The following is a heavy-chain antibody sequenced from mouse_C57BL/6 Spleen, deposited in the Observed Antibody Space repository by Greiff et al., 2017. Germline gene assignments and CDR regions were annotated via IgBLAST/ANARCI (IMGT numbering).Heavy chain of an antibody. D-gene: IGHD2-4*01. Sequence: VQLVESGPGLVAPSQSLSITCTVSGFSLTSYGVHWVRQPPGKGLEWLVVIWSDGSTTYNSALKSRLCISKDNSKSQVFLKMNSLQTDDTAMYYCARHGGLRPYYAMDYWGQGTSVTVSS. CDR2: IWSDGST. J-gene: IGHJ4*01. V-gene: IGHV2-6-1*01. CDR3: ARHGGLRPYYAMDY. CDR1: GFSLTSYG.